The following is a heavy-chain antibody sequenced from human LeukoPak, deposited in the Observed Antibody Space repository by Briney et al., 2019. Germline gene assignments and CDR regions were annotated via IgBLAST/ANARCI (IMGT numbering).Heavy chain of an antibody. V-gene: IGHV3-23*01. Sequence: GGSLRLSCAASGFTFSSYAMSWVRQAPGKGLEWVSAISGSGGSTYYADSVKGRFTISRDNSKNTLYLQMSSLRVEDTALYYCAKDFYGGSGSYYLYSFDMWGQGTRVTVS. CDR2: ISGSGGST. D-gene: IGHD3-10*01. CDR1: GFTFSSYA. CDR3: AKDFYGGSGSYYLYSFDM. J-gene: IGHJ3*02.